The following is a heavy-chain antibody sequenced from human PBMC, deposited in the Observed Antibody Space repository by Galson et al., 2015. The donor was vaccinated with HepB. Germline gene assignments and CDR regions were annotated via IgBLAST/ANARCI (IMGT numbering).Heavy chain of an antibody. CDR3: ARDLFSSSWYSGVWYFDL. Sequence: ETLSLTCTVYGGSFSGYFWSFIRQPPGKGLEWIGEINHSGSTSYNPSLKSRVTISVDTSKNQFSLKLSSVTAADTAVYYCARDLFSSSWYSGVWYFDLWGRGTPVTVSS. CDR1: GGSFSGYF. V-gene: IGHV4-34*01. CDR2: INHSGST. J-gene: IGHJ2*01. D-gene: IGHD6-13*01.